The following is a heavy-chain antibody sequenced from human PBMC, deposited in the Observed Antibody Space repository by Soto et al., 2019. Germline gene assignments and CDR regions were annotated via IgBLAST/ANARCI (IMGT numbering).Heavy chain of an antibody. J-gene: IGHJ3*02. V-gene: IGHV4-34*01. CDR2: INHSGST. D-gene: IGHD3-10*01. CDR3: ASAFGELSDAFDM. Sequence: PSETLSLTCAVYGGSFSGYYWTWIRQPPGTGLEWIGEINHSGSTNYNPSLKSRVTISVDTSKNQFSLQLSSVTPEDTAVYYCASAFGELSDAFDMWGQGTMVTVSS. CDR1: GGSFSGYY.